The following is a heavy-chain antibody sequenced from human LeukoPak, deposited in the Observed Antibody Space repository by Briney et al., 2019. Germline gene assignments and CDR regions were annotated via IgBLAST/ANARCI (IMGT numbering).Heavy chain of an antibody. D-gene: IGHD3-10*01. Sequence: ASVKVSCKASGYTFTSYGISWVRQAPGQGLEWMGWINPNSGGTNYAQKFQGRVTMTRDTSISTAYMELSRLRSDDTAVYYCARDELLLWFGELYNWFDPWGQGTLVTVSS. CDR1: GYTFTSYG. CDR2: INPNSGGT. CDR3: ARDELLLWFGELYNWFDP. J-gene: IGHJ5*02. V-gene: IGHV1-2*02.